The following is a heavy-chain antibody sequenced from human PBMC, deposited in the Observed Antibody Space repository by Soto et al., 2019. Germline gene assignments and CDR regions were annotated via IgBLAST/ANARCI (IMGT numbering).Heavy chain of an antibody. V-gene: IGHV3-11*01. J-gene: IGHJ4*02. D-gene: IGHD6-6*01. CDR3: ARGRSSSVYFDY. Sequence: QVQLVESGGGLVQPGGSLRLSCAASGFTFSDYYMSWIRQAPGKGLEWVSYIIISASTIYYADSVKGRFTISRDNAKNSLYLQMNSLRAEDTAVYYCARGRSSSVYFDYWGQGTLVTVSS. CDR1: GFTFSDYY. CDR2: IIISASTI.